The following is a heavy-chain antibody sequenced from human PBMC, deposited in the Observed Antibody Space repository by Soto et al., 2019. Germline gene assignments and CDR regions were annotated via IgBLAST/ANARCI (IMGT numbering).Heavy chain of an antibody. CDR2: ISAYNGNT. D-gene: IGHD6-19*01. CDR1: GYTFTSYG. CDR3: AGVPRKAVAGHYFDY. V-gene: IGHV1-18*01. J-gene: IGHJ4*02. Sequence: QVQLVQSGAEVKKPGASVKVSCKASGYTFTSYGISWVRQAPGQGLEWMGWISAYNGNTNYAQKLQGRVTMTTDTSTSTAYMELRSLRSDDTAVYYCAGVPRKAVAGHYFDYWGQGTLVTVSS.